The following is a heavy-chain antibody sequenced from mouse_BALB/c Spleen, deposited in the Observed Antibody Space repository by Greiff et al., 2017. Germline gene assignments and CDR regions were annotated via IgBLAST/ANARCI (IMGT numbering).Heavy chain of an antibody. CDR1: GFTFSDYY. D-gene: IGHD3-3*01. CDR3: ARDGGPMDY. CDR2: ISDGGSYT. Sequence: EVQLVESGGGLVKPGGSLKLSCAASGFTFSDYYMYWVRQTPEKRLEWVATISDGGSYTYYPDSVKGRFTISRDNAKNNLYLQMSSLKSEDTAMYYCARDGGPMDYWGQGTSVTVSS. V-gene: IGHV5-4*02. J-gene: IGHJ4*01.